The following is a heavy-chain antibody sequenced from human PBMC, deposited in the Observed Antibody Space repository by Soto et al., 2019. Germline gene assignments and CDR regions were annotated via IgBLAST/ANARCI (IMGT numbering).Heavy chain of an antibody. CDR1: EFTFNTYW. CDR2: IKDYGSEK. J-gene: IGHJ6*02. Sequence: EVQLVESGGGLVQPGGSLRLSCLASEFTFNTYWMNWVRQAPGRGLEWVANIKDYGSEKNYVDSVKGRFTISRDNAKNSLYLQMNSLRGEETAVYFCARDWGTPGRGSAVGYYYHYGMDVWGQGTTVTVSS. D-gene: IGHD6-19*01. CDR3: ARDWGTPGRGSAVGYYYHYGMDV. V-gene: IGHV3-7*05.